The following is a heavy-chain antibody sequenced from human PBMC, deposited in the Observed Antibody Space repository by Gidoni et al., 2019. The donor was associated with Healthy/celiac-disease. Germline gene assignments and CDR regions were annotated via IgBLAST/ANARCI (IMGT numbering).Heavy chain of an antibody. Sequence: QVQLVASGGGVVQPGRSLRLSCAASGFTFSSYAMHWVRQGPGKGLEWVAVISYDGSNKYYADSVKGRFTISRDNSKNTLYLQMNSLRAEDTAVYYCARATTVTTSYYYGMDVWGQGTTVTVSS. CDR3: ARATTVTTSYYYGMDV. V-gene: IGHV3-30-3*01. CDR2: ISYDGSNK. D-gene: IGHD4-4*01. CDR1: GFTFSSYA. J-gene: IGHJ6*02.